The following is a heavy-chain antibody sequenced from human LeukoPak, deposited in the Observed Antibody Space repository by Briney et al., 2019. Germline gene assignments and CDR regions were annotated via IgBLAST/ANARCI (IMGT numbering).Heavy chain of an antibody. V-gene: IGHV3-23*01. Sequence: GGSLRLSCAASGFTFSSYAMSWVRQAPGTGLEWVSAISGSGGSTYYADSVKGRFTISRDNSKNTLYLQMNSLRAEDTAVYYCAKAQACWNEDYYGMDVWGQGTTVTVSS. CDR3: AKAQACWNEDYYGMDV. J-gene: IGHJ6*02. D-gene: IGHD1-1*01. CDR2: ISGSGGST. CDR1: GFTFSSYA.